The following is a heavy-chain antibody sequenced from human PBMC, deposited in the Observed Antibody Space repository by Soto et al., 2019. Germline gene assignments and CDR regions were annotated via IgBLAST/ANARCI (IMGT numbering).Heavy chain of an antibody. CDR3: TTVYQFRPGFGGDCYTSDY. V-gene: IGHV3-15*07. Sequence: EVQLVESGGGLVKPGGSLRLSCAASGFTFSNAWMNWVRQAPGKGLEWVGRIKSKTDGGTTDYAAPVKGRFTISRDDSKNTLYLQMNSLKTEDTAVYYCTTVYQFRPGFGGDCYTSDYWVQGTLVTVSS. J-gene: IGHJ4*02. CDR2: IKSKTDGGTT. CDR1: GFTFSNAW. D-gene: IGHD2-21*02.